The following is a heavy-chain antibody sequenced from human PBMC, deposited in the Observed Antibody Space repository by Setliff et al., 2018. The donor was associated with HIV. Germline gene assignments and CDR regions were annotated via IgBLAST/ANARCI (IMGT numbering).Heavy chain of an antibody. D-gene: IGHD5-12*01. CDR1: GFTFSSYA. CDR3: AKGGYGYFDY. Sequence: GGSLRLSCAASGFTFSSYAMSWVRQAPGKGLDWVSAISGSGGSTYYADSVRGRFTISRDNSKNTLYLQMNSLRAEDTAVYYCAKGGYGYFDYWGQGTLVTVSS. V-gene: IGHV3-23*01. J-gene: IGHJ4*02. CDR2: ISGSGGST.